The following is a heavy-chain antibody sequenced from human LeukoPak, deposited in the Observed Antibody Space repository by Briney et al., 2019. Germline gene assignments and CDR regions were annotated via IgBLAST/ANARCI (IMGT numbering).Heavy chain of an antibody. CDR3: ARDRDDFWSGYSAMDV. J-gene: IGHJ6*04. D-gene: IGHD3-3*01. CDR1: GASIRTSTFY. CDR2: IYYSGNT. V-gene: IGHV4-39*07. Sequence: NPSETLSLTCTVSGASIRTSTFYWGWIRQPPGKGLEWIGSIYYSGNTYYNPSLKSRITMSVDTSKDQFSLKLSSVTAADTAVYYCARDRDDFWSGYSAMDVWGKGTTVTVSS.